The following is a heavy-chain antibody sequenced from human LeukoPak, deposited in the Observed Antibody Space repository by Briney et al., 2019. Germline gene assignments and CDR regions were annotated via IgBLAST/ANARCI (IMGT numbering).Heavy chain of an antibody. CDR3: ARGGSSFPKGYYFDN. D-gene: IGHD3-10*01. CDR1: GFTFSSYG. Sequence: PVRSLRLSCAASGFTFSSYGMHWVRQAPGKGLEWVAVISYDGSNKYYADSVKGRFTISRDNSKNTLYLQMNSLRAEDTAVYYCARGGSSFPKGYYFDNWGQGTLVTVSS. V-gene: IGHV3-30*03. J-gene: IGHJ4*02. CDR2: ISYDGSNK.